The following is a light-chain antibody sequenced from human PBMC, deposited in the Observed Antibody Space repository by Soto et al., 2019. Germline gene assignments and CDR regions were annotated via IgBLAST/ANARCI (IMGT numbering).Light chain of an antibody. CDR2: FAS. V-gene: IGKV1-12*01. Sequence: DIQLTQSPSSVSASVGDRVTITCRVSQAIGDRLAWFQQKPGRAPRHLIQFASTLLRGVPSRFSGSGSGTDFILTINSLQAEDFATYYCLQAQTFPRTFGQGTRVE. J-gene: IGKJ1*01. CDR1: QAIGDR. CDR3: LQAQTFPRT.